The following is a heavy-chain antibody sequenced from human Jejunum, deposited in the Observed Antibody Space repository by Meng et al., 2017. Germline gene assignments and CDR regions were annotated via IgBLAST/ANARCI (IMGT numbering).Heavy chain of an antibody. CDR1: GGSISTSDW. CDR2: IHHSGST. D-gene: IGHD1-26*01. V-gene: IGHV4-4*02. Sequence: QVQLEEPGPGPLKPSGTLSLTCAVSGGSISTSDWWSWVRQPPGKGLEWIGEIHHSGSTNYNPSLKSRVTISVDKSKNQFSLKLNSVTAADTAVYYCAREWSGSYRHFDYWGQGTLVTVSS. CDR3: AREWSGSYRHFDY. J-gene: IGHJ4*02.